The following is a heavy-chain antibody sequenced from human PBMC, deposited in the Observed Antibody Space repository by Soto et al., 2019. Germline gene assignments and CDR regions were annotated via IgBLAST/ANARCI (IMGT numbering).Heavy chain of an antibody. Sequence: ASVKVSFKASGYTFTSYDINWVRQATGQGLEWMGWMNPNSGNTGYAQKFQGRVTMTRNTSISTAYMELSSLRSEDTAVYYCARPWVRYSSSSGGHDAFDIWGQGTMVTVSS. V-gene: IGHV1-8*01. CDR2: MNPNSGNT. D-gene: IGHD6-6*01. CDR1: GYTFTSYD. CDR3: ARPWVRYSSSSGGHDAFDI. J-gene: IGHJ3*02.